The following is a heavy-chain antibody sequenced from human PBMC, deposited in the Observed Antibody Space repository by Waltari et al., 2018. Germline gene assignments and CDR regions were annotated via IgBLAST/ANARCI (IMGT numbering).Heavy chain of an antibody. D-gene: IGHD6-19*01. V-gene: IGHV3-23*01. J-gene: IGHJ4*02. CDR1: GFIFSSYV. Sequence: EVQLLESGGGLVQPGGSLRLSCAASGFIFSSYVIRWVRQAAGKGRELVSAIQSGAKTHDADSGRRPLTISRDQSKNTEDLQMEGLRAEDTAVYYCASARGYGTGWYGVNDYWGQGTLVTVSS. CDR3: ASARGYGTGWYGVNDY. CDR2: IQSGAKT.